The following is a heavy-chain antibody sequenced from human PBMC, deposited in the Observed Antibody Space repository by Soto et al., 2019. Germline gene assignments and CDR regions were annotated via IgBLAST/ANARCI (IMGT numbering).Heavy chain of an antibody. V-gene: IGHV1-69*01. D-gene: IGHD1-20*01. CDR2: IIPIFGAP. J-gene: IGHJ6*02. CDR1: GDTFNTFA. CDR3: ARSSGITGTRASQYAMDV. Sequence: QVQLVQSGAEVKQPGSSVRVSCKSSGDTFNTFAISWVRQAPGQGLEWMGGIIPIFGAPDYAQQFPGRVTISADESTRTAYLDLRRLRSEDTAVYYCARSSGITGTRASQYAMDVWGQGTTVTVSS.